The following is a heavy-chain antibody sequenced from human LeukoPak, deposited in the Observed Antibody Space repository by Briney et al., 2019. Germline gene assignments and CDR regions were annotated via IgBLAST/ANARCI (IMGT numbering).Heavy chain of an antibody. CDR2: ISGSGGGT. Sequence: GGSLRLSCAASGLTFSSYAMGWVRQAPGKGLEWVSSISGSGGGTYYADSVKGRFTISRDNSKNTLYLRMHSLRADDTAVYYCAKDAYGDYYFDYWGQGTLVTVSS. CDR3: AKDAYGDYYFDY. D-gene: IGHD4-17*01. J-gene: IGHJ4*02. V-gene: IGHV3-23*01. CDR1: GLTFSSYA.